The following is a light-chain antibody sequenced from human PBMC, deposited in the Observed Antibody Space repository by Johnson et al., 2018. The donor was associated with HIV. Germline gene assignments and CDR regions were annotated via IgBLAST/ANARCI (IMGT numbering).Light chain of an antibody. Sequence: VLTQPPSVSAAPGQKVTISCSGSSSNIGNNYVSWYQQLPGTAPKLLIYENNKRPSGIPDRFSGSKSGTSATLGITGLQTGDEADYYCGTWDTSLSAYVFGTWTKVTVL. CDR2: ENN. V-gene: IGLV1-51*02. J-gene: IGLJ1*01. CDR1: SSNIGNNY. CDR3: GTWDTSLSAYV.